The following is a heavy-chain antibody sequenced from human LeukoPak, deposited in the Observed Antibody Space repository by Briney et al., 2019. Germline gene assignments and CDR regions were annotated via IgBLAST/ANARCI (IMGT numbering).Heavy chain of an antibody. CDR1: GFSFSSYG. CDR3: AKDWHSSGWYYFDY. CDR2: IRYDGSNK. V-gene: IGHV3-30*02. J-gene: IGHJ4*02. Sequence: PGGSLRLSCAASGFSFSSYGMHWVRQAPGKGLEWVAFIRYDGSNKYYADSVKGRFTISRDNSKNTLYLQMNSLRAEDTAVYYCAKDWHSSGWYYFDYWGQGTLVTVSS. D-gene: IGHD6-19*01.